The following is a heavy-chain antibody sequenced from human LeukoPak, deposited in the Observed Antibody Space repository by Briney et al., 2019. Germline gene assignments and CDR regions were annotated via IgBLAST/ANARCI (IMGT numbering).Heavy chain of an antibody. V-gene: IGHV3-15*01. CDR1: GYTFRSYT. J-gene: IGHJ4*02. D-gene: IGHD1-26*01. CDR3: TAYVDLLTDFDY. Sequence: GGSLRLSCAASGYTFRSYTMTWVRQAPGKGLEWLGRIKTKTDGGTTDYAAPVKGRFTISRDDSKNTLYLQMNSLKTEDTAVYYCTAYVDLLTDFDYWGQGTLVTVSS. CDR2: IKTKTDGGTT.